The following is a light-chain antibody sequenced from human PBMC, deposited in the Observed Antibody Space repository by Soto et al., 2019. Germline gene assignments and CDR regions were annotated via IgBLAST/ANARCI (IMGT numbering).Light chain of an antibody. J-gene: IGKJ4*01. CDR3: QQRSSWLLT. CDR2: DAS. Sequence: EIVLTQSPATLSLSPGERATLSCRASQSVSSYLAWYQQKPGQPPSLLIYDASNRATGIPARFSGSGSGTDFTLTISSLEPEDFAVYYCQQRSSWLLTFGGGTKVEIK. CDR1: QSVSSY. V-gene: IGKV3-11*01.